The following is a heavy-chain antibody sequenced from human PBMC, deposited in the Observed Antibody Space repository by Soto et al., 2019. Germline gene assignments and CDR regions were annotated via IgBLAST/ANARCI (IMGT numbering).Heavy chain of an antibody. CDR3: ARGVGVPEYFQH. J-gene: IGHJ1*01. CDR1: GGSISSGGYY. D-gene: IGHD3-22*01. V-gene: IGHV4-31*03. Sequence: SETLSLTCTVSGGSISSGGYYWSWIRQHPGKGLEWIGYIYYSGSTYYNPSLKSRVTISVDTSKNQFSLKLSSVTAADTAVYYCARGVGVPEYFQHWGQGTLVTVSS. CDR2: IYYSGST.